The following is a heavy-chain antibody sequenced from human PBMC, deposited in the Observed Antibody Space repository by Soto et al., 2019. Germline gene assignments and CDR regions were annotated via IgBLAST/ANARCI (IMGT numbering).Heavy chain of an antibody. Sequence: QTLPLTCAVSGGSISSGGYSWIWIRQPPGKGLEWIGYIYHSGSTYYNPSLKSRVTISVDRSKNQFSLKLSSVTAADTAVYYCARATPGTTVTTPPYFDYWGQGTLVTVSS. D-gene: IGHD4-17*01. V-gene: IGHV4-30-2*01. CDR3: ARATPGTTVTTPPYFDY. J-gene: IGHJ4*02. CDR1: GGSISSGGYS. CDR2: IYHSGST.